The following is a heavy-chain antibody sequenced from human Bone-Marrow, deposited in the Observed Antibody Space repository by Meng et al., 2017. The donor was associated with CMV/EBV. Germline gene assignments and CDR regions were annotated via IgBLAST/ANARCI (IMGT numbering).Heavy chain of an antibody. Sequence: GGSLRLSCAASGFTFSSYGMHWVRQAPGKGLEWVAFIRYDGSNKYYADSVKGRFTISRDNSKNTLYLQMNSLRAEDTAVYYCANGIVEEANGKDVWGQGTTVTVSS. V-gene: IGHV3-30*02. J-gene: IGHJ6*02. CDR2: IRYDGSNK. CDR1: GFTFSSYG. D-gene: IGHD2-21*01. CDR3: ANGIVEEANGKDV.